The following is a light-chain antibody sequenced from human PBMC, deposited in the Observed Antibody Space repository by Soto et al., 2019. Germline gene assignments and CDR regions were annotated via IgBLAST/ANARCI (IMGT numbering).Light chain of an antibody. Sequence: IQMTQSPSSLSASVGDIVTITCRASQSISSYLNWYQQKPGKAPKLLIYAASSLQSGVPSRFSGSGSGTDFTLTISSLQPEDFATYYCQQLNSYPLTFGGGTKVDIK. CDR1: QSISSY. CDR3: QQLNSYPLT. CDR2: AAS. J-gene: IGKJ4*01. V-gene: IGKV1-39*01.